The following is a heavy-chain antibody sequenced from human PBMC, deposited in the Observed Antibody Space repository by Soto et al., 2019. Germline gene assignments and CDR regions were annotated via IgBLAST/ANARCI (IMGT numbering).Heavy chain of an antibody. CDR1: GYTFTSYG. CDR3: ARDLYCSGGSCYSVFDY. Sequence: ASVKVSCKASGYTFTSYGISWVRQAPGQGLEWMGWISAYNGNTNYAQKLQGRVAMTTDTSTSTAYMELRSLRSDDTAVYYCARDLYCSGGSCYSVFDYWGQGTLVAVSS. CDR2: ISAYNGNT. D-gene: IGHD2-15*01. V-gene: IGHV1-18*04. J-gene: IGHJ4*02.